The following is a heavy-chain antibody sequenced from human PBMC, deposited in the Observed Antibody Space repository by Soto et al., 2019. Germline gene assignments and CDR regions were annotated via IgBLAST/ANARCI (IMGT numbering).Heavy chain of an antibody. V-gene: IGHV5-51*01. D-gene: IGHD3-10*01. CDR2: IYPGDSDT. Sequence: PGGSLKISCNGSGYSFTSYWIGWVRQMPGKGLEWMGIIYPGDSDTRYSPSFQGQVTISADKSISTAYLQWSSLKASDTAMYYCARRKGTMVRGLYYYYGMDVWGQGTTVTVSS. CDR3: ARRKGTMVRGLYYYYGMDV. J-gene: IGHJ6*02. CDR1: GYSFTSYW.